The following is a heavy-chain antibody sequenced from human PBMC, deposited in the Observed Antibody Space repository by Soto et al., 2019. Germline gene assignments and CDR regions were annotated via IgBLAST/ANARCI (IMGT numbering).Heavy chain of an antibody. CDR1: GHTFTSYY. Sequence: ASVKVSCKASGHTFTSYYMHWVRQAPGQGLEWMGIINPSGGSTSYAQKFQGRVTMTRDTSTSTVYMELSSLRSEDTAVYYCAREPAATWFDPWGQGTLVTVSS. J-gene: IGHJ5*02. V-gene: IGHV1-46*01. D-gene: IGHD2-2*01. CDR3: AREPAATWFDP. CDR2: INPSGGST.